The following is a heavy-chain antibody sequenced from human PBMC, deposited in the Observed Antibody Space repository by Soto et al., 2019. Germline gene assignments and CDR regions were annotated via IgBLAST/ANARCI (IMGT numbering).Heavy chain of an antibody. CDR3: ARALRFTFPTGYYMDV. CDR1: GFTVSSYA. J-gene: IGHJ6*03. CDR2: ISGSGST. D-gene: IGHD3-16*01. V-gene: IGHV3-23*01. Sequence: EVQLLESGGGLVQPGGSLRLSCAASGFTVSSYAMSWVRQAPGKGLEWVSVISGSGSTYSADSVKGRFTISRDSSKYTGYLQMNSLRAEDTAVYYCARALRFTFPTGYYMDVWGRGTTVTVSS.